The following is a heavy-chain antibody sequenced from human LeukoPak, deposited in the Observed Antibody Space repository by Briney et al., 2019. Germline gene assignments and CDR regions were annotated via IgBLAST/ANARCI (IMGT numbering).Heavy chain of an antibody. CDR2: MNPNSGNT. CDR1: GYTFTSYD. Sequence: GASVKVSCKASGYTFTSYDINWVRQATGQGLEWMGRMNPNSGNTGYAQKFQGRVTMTRNTSISTAYMELSSLRSEDTAVYYCARGAPGSSRGYNWFDPWGQRTLVTVSS. D-gene: IGHD6-13*01. J-gene: IGHJ5*02. CDR3: ARGAPGSSRGYNWFDP. V-gene: IGHV1-8*01.